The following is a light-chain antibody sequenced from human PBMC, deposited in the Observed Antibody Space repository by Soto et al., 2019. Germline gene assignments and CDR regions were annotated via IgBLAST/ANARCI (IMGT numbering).Light chain of an antibody. J-gene: IGKJ1*01. CDR1: ESVASNY. V-gene: IGKV3-20*01. Sequence: EFVLTQSPGTLSLSPGERATLSCRASESVASNYLAWYQHKPGQAPRLLFFGASNRATAIPDRFSGSGSGTDFTLTISRVEPEDFAVYYCHQYGRSPWTLGQGTKVDIK. CDR3: HQYGRSPWT. CDR2: GAS.